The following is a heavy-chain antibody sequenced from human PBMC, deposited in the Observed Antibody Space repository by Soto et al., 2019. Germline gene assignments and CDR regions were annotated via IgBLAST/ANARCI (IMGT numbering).Heavy chain of an antibody. Sequence: QVQLVQSGAEVKKPGASVKVSCRASGYTFTNYYIHWVRQAPGQGLEWLAIINPTSVSTNYAQECQGRVSLNMDTSTSTAYLELSGMRSEDTAMFYCARDLAAADPWGQGTLVTVSS. V-gene: IGHV1-46*01. CDR2: INPTSVST. CDR1: GYTFTNYY. D-gene: IGHD6-25*01. J-gene: IGHJ5*02. CDR3: ARDLAAADP.